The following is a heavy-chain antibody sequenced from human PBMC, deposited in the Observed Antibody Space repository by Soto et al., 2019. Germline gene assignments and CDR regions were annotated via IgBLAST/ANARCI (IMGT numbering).Heavy chain of an antibody. CDR2: ISGGGGST. V-gene: IGHV3-23*01. CDR1: GFTFSSYA. CDR3: AKENGDYYYYYGMDV. J-gene: IGHJ6*02. D-gene: IGHD4-17*01. Sequence: GGSLRLSCAASGFTFSSYAMSWVRQAPGKGLEWVSAISGGGGSTYYADSVKGRFTISRDNSKNTLYLQMNSLRAEDTAVYYCAKENGDYYYYYGMDVWGQGTTVTVSS.